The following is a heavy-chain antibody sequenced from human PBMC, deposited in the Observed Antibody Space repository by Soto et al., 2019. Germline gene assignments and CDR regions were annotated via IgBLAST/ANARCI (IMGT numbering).Heavy chain of an antibody. CDR3: ARVGHDYSNSGMDV. CDR1: GYSFTTYW. CDR2: IDPGGSDT. J-gene: IGHJ6*02. Sequence: GESLKISCXTSGYSFTTYWINWVRQMPGKGLEWMGKIDPGGSDTTYSPSFQGHVTISLDKSITAAYLQWSSLKASDTAMYYCARVGHDYSNSGMDVWGQGTTVTVSS. D-gene: IGHD4-4*01. V-gene: IGHV5-10-1*01.